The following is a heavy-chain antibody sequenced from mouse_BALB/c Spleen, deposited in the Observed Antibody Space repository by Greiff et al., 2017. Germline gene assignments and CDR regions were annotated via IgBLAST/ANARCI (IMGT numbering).Heavy chain of an antibody. Sequence: EVKLMESGPGLVKPSQSLSLTCTVTGYSITSDYAWNWIRQFPGNKLEWMGYIIYSGSTSYNPSLKSRISITRDTSKNQFFLQLNSVTTEDTATYDCARTGTRAMDYWGQGTSVTVSS. CDR3: ARTGTRAMDY. D-gene: IGHD4-1*01. CDR2: IIYSGST. V-gene: IGHV3-2*02. CDR1: GYSITSDYA. J-gene: IGHJ4*01.